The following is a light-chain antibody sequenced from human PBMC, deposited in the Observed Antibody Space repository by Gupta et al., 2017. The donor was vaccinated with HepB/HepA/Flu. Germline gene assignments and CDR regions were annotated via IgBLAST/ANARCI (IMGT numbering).Light chain of an antibody. J-gene: IGKJ1*01. V-gene: IGKV3-20*01. Sequence: EIVFTQSPGTLSLSPGERATLSCRASQSVSSNYLAWYQQKPGQAPRLLIYGASNRATGIPDRFSGSGSGTEFTLTISRLEPEDFAVYYCQQDGTSPRTFGQGTKVEIK. CDR3: QQDGTSPRT. CDR2: GAS. CDR1: QSVSSNY.